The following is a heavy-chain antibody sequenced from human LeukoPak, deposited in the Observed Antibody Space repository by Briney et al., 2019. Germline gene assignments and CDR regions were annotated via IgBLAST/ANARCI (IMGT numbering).Heavy chain of an antibody. D-gene: IGHD2-21*02. CDR1: GFINNYA. CDR2: ISYDGINK. CDR3: ARAFCGGGCYSEFDS. Sequence: GRSLRLSCAASGFINNYAMHWVRLAPGKGLEWVAVISYDGINKYYADSMEGRFTISRDISGNTLYLQMNSLRPEDTAVYYCARAFCGGGCYSEFDSWGQGTLVTVSS. J-gene: IGHJ5*01. V-gene: IGHV3-30-3*01.